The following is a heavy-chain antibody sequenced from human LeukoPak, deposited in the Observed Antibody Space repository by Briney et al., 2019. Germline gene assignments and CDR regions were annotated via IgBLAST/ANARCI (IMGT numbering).Heavy chain of an antibody. CDR3: ARVTGSGSHYNPFDY. J-gene: IGHJ4*02. CDR1: GFTFSSYW. CDR2: INSDGSST. Sequence: PGGSLRLSCAASGFTFSSYWMHWVRQAPGKGLVWVSRINSDGSSTSYADSVKGRFTISRDNAKNTLYLQMNSLRAEDTAVYYCARVTGSGSHYNPFDYWGQGTLVTVSS. D-gene: IGHD3-10*01. V-gene: IGHV3-74*01.